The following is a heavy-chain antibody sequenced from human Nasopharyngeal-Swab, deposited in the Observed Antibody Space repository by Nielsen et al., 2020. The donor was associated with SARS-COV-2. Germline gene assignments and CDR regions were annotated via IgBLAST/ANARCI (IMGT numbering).Heavy chain of an antibody. D-gene: IGHD5-12*01. CDR3: ARARLRFYYYYYMDV. V-gene: IGHV3-7*03. CDR2: IKQDGSEK. J-gene: IGHJ6*03. Sequence: VRQAPGKGLEWVANIKQDGSEKYYVDSVKGRFTISRDNAKNSLYLQMNSLRAEDTAVYYCARARLRFYYYYYMDVWGKGTTVTVSS.